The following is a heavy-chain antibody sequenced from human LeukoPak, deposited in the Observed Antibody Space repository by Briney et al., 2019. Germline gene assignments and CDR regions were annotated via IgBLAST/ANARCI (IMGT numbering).Heavy chain of an antibody. CDR1: GFTFGDYA. CDR2: IRSKAYGGTT. D-gene: IGHD6-19*01. J-gene: IGHJ3*02. V-gene: IGHV3-49*04. Sequence: GGSLRLSCTASGFTFGDYAMSWVRQAPGKGLEWVGFIRSKAYGGTTEYAASVKGRFTISRDDSKSIAYLQMNSLKTEDTAVYYCTRDRRSSGWYSDRDAFDIWGQGTMVTVSS. CDR3: TRDRRSSGWYSDRDAFDI.